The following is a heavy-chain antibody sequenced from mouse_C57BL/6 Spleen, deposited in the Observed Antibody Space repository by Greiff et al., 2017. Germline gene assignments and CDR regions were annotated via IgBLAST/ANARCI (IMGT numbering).Heavy chain of an antibody. CDR3: RRWWNGTDWYFDV. Sequence: QLQQSGAELAIPGASVTLSCKASGYTFTDHIMNWVKKRPGQGLEWIGRLYPVSGRTNYNQKFMGKATFSVDQFSSTVDIVLNSLTAEAASVYYCRRWWNGTDWYFDVWGTGTTVTVSS. CDR1: GYTFTDHI. CDR2: LYPVSGRT. D-gene: IGHD1-1*01. V-gene: IGHV1-11*01. J-gene: IGHJ1*03.